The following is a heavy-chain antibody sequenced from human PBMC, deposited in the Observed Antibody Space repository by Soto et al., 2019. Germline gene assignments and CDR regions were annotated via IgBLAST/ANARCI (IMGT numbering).Heavy chain of an antibody. CDR1: GYTFTSYA. Sequence: QVQLVQSGAEVKKPGASVKVSCKASGYTFTSYAMHWVRQAPGQRLEWMGWINAGNGNTKYSQKLQGRVTITRDTSASTAYMELSSLRSEDTAVYYCARDAGRVVSSYYYGMDVWGQGTTVTVSS. CDR3: ARDAGRVVSSYYYGMDV. J-gene: IGHJ6*02. CDR2: INAGNGNT. D-gene: IGHD2-2*01. V-gene: IGHV1-3*01.